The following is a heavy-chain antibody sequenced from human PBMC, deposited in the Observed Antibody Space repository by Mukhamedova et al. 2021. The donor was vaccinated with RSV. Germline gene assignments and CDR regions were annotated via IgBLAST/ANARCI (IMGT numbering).Heavy chain of an antibody. D-gene: IGHD3-10*01. CDR1: G. Sequence: GVSWIRQPPGKALEWLAHIFSNDEKSYSTSLKSRLTISKDTSKSQVVLTMTNMDPVDTATYYCARIVLGELFWGDDAFDIWGQGT. J-gene: IGHJ3*02. CDR2: IFSNDEK. CDR3: ARIVLGELFWGDDAFDI. V-gene: IGHV2-26*01.